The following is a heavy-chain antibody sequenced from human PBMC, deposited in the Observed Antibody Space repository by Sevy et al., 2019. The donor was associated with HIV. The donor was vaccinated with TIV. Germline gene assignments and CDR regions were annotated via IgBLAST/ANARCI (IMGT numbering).Heavy chain of an antibody. Sequence: GGYLRLSCAASGFTFSRYTMTWVRQAPGKGLEWVSTFCFGDGTMNYADSAKGRFTISRDNSKNTLYLQMNSLRAEDTAIYYCVREGCTKPHDYWGQGTLVIVSS. D-gene: IGHD2-8*01. CDR1: GFTFSRYT. V-gene: IGHV3-23*01. J-gene: IGHJ4*02. CDR2: FCFGDGTM. CDR3: VREGCTKPHDY.